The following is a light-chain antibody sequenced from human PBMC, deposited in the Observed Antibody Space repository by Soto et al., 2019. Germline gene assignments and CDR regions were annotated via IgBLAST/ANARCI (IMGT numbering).Light chain of an antibody. CDR3: QHYNNWLGT. CDR2: GAS. V-gene: IGKV3-15*01. CDR1: QSVSNN. J-gene: IGKJ4*01. Sequence: EIVMTQSPGTLSVSPGERATLSCRASQSVSNNYLAWYQQKPGQAPRLLIYGASTRATGIPARFSGSGSGTEFFLNISSLQSEDSAIYYCQHYNNWLGTFGGGTKVDIK.